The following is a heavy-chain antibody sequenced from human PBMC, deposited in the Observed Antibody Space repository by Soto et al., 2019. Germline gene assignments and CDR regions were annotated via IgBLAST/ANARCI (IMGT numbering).Heavy chain of an antibody. CDR3: ARDTEPYYYDSSGYYLAYYYYGLDV. Sequence: SETLSLTCTVSGGSISSSGYYWGWIRQPPGKGLEWIGSIYYSGSTYYNPSLKSRVTISVDTSKNQFSLKLSSVTAADTAVYYCARDTEPYYYDSSGYYLAYYYYGLDVWGQGTTVTVSS. D-gene: IGHD3-22*01. CDR2: IYYSGST. CDR1: GGSISSSGYY. V-gene: IGHV4-39*02. J-gene: IGHJ6*02.